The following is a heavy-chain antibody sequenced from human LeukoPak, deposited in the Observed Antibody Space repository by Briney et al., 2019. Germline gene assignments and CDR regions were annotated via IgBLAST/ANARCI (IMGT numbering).Heavy chain of an antibody. Sequence: ASVKVSCKASGYTFTSYGISWVRQAPGQGLEWMGWISAYNGNTNYAQKLQGRVTMTTDTSTSTAYMELRSLRSDDTAVYYCARDLHDSSGYYYEVLGYWGQGTLVTVSS. V-gene: IGHV1-18*01. CDR2: ISAYNGNT. J-gene: IGHJ4*02. CDR3: ARDLHDSSGYYYEVLGY. CDR1: GYTFTSYG. D-gene: IGHD3-22*01.